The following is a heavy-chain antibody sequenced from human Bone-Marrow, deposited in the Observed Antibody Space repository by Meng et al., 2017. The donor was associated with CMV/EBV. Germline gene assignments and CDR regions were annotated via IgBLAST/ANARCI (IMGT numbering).Heavy chain of an antibody. V-gene: IGHV3-53*01. CDR1: GFTVSSNY. Sequence: GESLKISCAASGFTVSSNYMSWVRQAPGKGLEWVSVIYSGGSTYYADSVKGRFTISRDNSKNTLYLQMNSLRAEDTAVYYCAKVPSWAGEYYYYGMDVWGQGTTVTVSS. CDR2: IYSGGST. J-gene: IGHJ6*02. D-gene: IGHD1-26*01. CDR3: AKVPSWAGEYYYYGMDV.